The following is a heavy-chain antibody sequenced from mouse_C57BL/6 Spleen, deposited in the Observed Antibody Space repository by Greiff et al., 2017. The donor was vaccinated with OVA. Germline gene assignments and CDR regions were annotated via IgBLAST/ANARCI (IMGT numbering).Heavy chain of an antibody. Sequence: QVQLQQSGAELVKPGASVKISCKASGYAFSSYWMNWVKQRPGKGLEWIGQIYPGDGDTNYNGKFKGKATLTADKSSSTAYMQLSSLTSEDSAVYFCARETTVVTPYFDVWGTGTTVTVSS. CDR1: GYAFSSYW. CDR2: IYPGDGDT. D-gene: IGHD1-1*01. J-gene: IGHJ1*03. V-gene: IGHV1-80*01. CDR3: ARETTVVTPYFDV.